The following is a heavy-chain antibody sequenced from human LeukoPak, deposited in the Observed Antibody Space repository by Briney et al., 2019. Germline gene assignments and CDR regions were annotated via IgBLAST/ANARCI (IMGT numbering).Heavy chain of an antibody. CDR2: ISGDSKTI. J-gene: IGHJ6*02. CDR1: GFTFSTYS. D-gene: IGHD6-13*01. V-gene: IGHV3-48*01. Sequence: GGSLRLSCAASGFTFSTYSMIWVRQAPGQGLEWLSYISGDSKTIYYPDSVKGRFTISRDNSKNTLYLQMNSLRAEDTAVYYCANAGRDSSSTISCGMDVWGQGTTVTVSS. CDR3: ANAGRDSSSTISCGMDV.